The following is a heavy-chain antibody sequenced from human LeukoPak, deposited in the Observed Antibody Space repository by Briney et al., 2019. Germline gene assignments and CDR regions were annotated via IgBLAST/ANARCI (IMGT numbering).Heavy chain of an antibody. CDR1: GGSISSYY. J-gene: IGHJ4*02. CDR3: ARGDTYFNY. V-gene: IGHV4-59*01. CDR2: IYYSGST. Sequence: PSETLSLTCTASGGSISSYYWNWIRQPPEKGLEWIGYIYYSGSTNYNPSLKSRVTISIDTSKNQFSLKLSSVTAADTAVYYCARGDTYFNYWGQGTLVTVSS. D-gene: IGHD2-21*01.